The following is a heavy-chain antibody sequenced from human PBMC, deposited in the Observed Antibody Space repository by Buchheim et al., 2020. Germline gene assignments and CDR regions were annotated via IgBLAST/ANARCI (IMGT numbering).Heavy chain of an antibody. V-gene: IGHV4-30-2*01. CDR3: AREGYCSSASCYGNAFDI. Sequence: QLQLQESGSGLVKPSQTLSLTCAVSGGSISSGGYSWSWIRQPPGKGLEWIGYIYHSGSTYYNPSLKSRVTMSVDRPKNQFSLKLKSVTAADTAVYYCAREGYCSSASCYGNAFDIWGQGT. D-gene: IGHD2-2*01. CDR2: IYHSGST. CDR1: GGSISSGGYS. J-gene: IGHJ3*02.